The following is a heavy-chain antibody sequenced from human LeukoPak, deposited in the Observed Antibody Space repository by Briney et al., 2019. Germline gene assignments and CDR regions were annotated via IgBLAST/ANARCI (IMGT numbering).Heavy chain of an antibody. V-gene: IGHV3-33*01. J-gene: IGHJ3*02. CDR2: IWYDGSNK. CDR3: AATSGTGAFDI. D-gene: IGHD2-8*02. Sequence: GGSRRLSCAASGFTFSSYGMHWVRKAPGKGLEWVTVIWYDGSNKYYADSVKGRFTISRDNSKNTLYLQMNSLRAEDTAVYYCAATSGTGAFDIWGQGTMVTVSS. CDR1: GFTFSSYG.